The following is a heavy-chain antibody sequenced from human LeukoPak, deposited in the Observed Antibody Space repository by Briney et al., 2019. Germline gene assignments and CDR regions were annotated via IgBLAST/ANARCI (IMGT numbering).Heavy chain of an antibody. CDR2: IKQDGSVK. CDR1: RFTFGNCW. CDR3: ARDSEHFDSGAYYDALDI. D-gene: IGHD3-22*01. V-gene: IGHV3-7*01. Sequence: PGGSLRLSCAASRFTFGNCWMNWVRQAPGKGLEWVANIKQDGSVKYYLDSVKGRFTISRDNAKNSLYLEMNSLRADDTAIYYCARDSEHFDSGAYYDALDIWGQGTMVTVSS. J-gene: IGHJ3*02.